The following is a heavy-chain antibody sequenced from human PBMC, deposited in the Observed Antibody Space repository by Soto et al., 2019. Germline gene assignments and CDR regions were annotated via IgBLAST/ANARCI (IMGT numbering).Heavy chain of an antibody. V-gene: IGHV3-48*02. D-gene: IGHD3-3*01. CDR3: ARDLWTY. CDR2: ISSNSRTM. CDR1: GFTFSIYI. J-gene: IGHJ4*02. Sequence: WGSLRISCASSGFTFSIYIMKWVRQAPGKGLELVSYISSNSRTMFYADSVKGRFTISRDNAKNSLYLQMSSLRDEDKAVYYCARDLWTYWGQGAMVTVSS.